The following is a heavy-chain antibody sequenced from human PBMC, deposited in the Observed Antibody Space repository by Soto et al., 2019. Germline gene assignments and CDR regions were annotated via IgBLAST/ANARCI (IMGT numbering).Heavy chain of an antibody. Sequence: QVQLVESGGGLVKPGGSLRLSCAASAFKFSDYYMSWVRQAPGTGLEWVSYISGSGDVIYYADSVKGRFTISRDNDKKSVHLQIDTLRAEDTALYYCARAPDCGEGSSYRHFDLWGQGTRVAVSS. D-gene: IGHD2-21*01. CDR3: ARAPDCGEGSSYRHFDL. CDR1: AFKFSDYY. CDR2: ISGSGDVI. J-gene: IGHJ4*02. V-gene: IGHV3-11*01.